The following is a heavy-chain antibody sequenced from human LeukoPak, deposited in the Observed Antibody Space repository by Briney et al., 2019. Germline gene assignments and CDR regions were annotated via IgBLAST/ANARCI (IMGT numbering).Heavy chain of an antibody. J-gene: IGHJ4*02. CDR1: GGTFSSYA. CDR3: ARGNYFVY. Sequence: ASVKVSCKASGGTFSSYAISWVRQAPGQGLEWMGWINPNTGGTYYAQKFQGRVTTTTDTSTSTAYMELRSLRSDDTAVYYCARGNYFVYWGQGTLVTVSS. CDR2: INPNTGGT. V-gene: IGHV1-18*01.